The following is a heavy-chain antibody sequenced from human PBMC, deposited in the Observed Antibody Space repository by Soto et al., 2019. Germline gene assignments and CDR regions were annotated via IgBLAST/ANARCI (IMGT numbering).Heavy chain of an antibody. CDR3: ARSLVDPGSLPYYYYFMDV. Sequence: SGESLKISCKGSGYSFTSYWIGWVRQMPGKGLEWMGIIYPGDSDTRYSPSFQGQVTISADKSISTAYLQWSSLKASDTAMYYCARSLVDPGSLPYYYYFMDVWGKGTKVTVSS. CDR2: IYPGDSDT. D-gene: IGHD5-18*01. J-gene: IGHJ6*03. CDR1: GYSFTSYW. V-gene: IGHV5-51*01.